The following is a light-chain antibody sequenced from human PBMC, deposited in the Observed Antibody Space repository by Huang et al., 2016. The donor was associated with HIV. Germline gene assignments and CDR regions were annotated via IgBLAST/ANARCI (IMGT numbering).Light chain of an antibody. V-gene: IGKV1-39*01. Sequence: DIRLTQSPSSLSASVGDRVTITCRATQDISTSLNWFQQKPGQAPKLLIFAASTLQSGVPSRFIVSGSGSDFTLTITSLQPEDFATYSCQQSYTTPRVTFGPGTKVDV. J-gene: IGKJ3*01. CDR3: QQSYTTPRVT. CDR2: AAS. CDR1: QDISTS.